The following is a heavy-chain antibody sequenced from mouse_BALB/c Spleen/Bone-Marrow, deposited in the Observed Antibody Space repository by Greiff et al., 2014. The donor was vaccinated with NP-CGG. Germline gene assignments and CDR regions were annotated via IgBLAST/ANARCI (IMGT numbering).Heavy chain of an antibody. CDR1: GFAFSSYD. CDR3: ARCGSSTMITPLAY. CDR2: ISSGGGST. D-gene: IGHD2-4*01. J-gene: IGHJ3*01. Sequence: EVKLVESGGGLVKPGGSLKLSCAASGFAFSSYDMSWVRQTPEKRLEWVAYISSGGGSTYYPDTVKGRFTISRDNAKNTLYLQMSSLKSEDTARYYCARCGSSTMITPLAYWGQGTLVTVSA. V-gene: IGHV5-12-1*01.